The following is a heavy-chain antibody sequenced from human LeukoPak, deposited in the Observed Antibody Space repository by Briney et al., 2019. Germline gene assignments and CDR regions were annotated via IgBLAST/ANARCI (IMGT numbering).Heavy chain of an antibody. CDR2: VYYSGST. V-gene: IGHV4-39*01. Sequence: EPSETLSLTCTVSGGSIASSGYYWSWVRQPPGKGLEWIATVYYSGSTYYNPSLKSRVTISVDTSKNQFSLKVSSVTAADTAVFYCARHYVDIRTVGASYYYYGLDVWGQGTTVTVSS. J-gene: IGHJ6*02. CDR3: ARHYVDIRTVGASYYYYGLDV. D-gene: IGHD3-16*02. CDR1: GGSIASSGYY.